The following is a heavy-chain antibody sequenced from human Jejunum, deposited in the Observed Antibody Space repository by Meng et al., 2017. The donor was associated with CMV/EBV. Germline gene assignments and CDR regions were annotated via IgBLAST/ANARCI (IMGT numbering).Heavy chain of an antibody. J-gene: IGHJ5*02. D-gene: IGHD6-13*01. Sequence: FTFSNSYMTWARQVPGKGLEWVANIKEDGSEMHYVDSVKGRFTISRDNAQNSLYLHMNSLRVEDTAVYYCARDGRHSSSFYYWFDPWGQGTLVTVSS. CDR1: FTFSNSY. CDR2: IKEDGSEM. CDR3: ARDGRHSSSFYYWFDP. V-gene: IGHV3-7*01.